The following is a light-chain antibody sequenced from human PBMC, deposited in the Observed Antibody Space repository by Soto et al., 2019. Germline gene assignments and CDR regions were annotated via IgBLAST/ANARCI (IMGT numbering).Light chain of an antibody. V-gene: IGKV3D-20*01. J-gene: IGKJ5*01. CDR1: QSVSSSY. CDR2: DAS. Sequence: ILLTQTPGTLSLSPGERATLYCRASQSVSSSYVAWYQHRPGLAPSLLIHDASSRATGIPDRFSGTKSGTDFTLTIRRLEPEDAAVYYCQQYGSSPLTFGQGTRL. CDR3: QQYGSSPLT.